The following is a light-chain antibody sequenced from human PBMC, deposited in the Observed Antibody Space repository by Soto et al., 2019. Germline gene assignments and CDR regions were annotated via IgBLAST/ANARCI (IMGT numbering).Light chain of an antibody. Sequence: QSVLTQPPSVAGAPGQRVTISCTGSSSNIGAGYDVHWYQQIPGRAPKLLIYGNTNRPSGVPDRFSGSKSGTSASLAITGLQAEDEADYYCLSFDSSLNVVFGGGTKLTVL. CDR2: GNT. V-gene: IGLV1-40*01. CDR3: LSFDSSLNVV. J-gene: IGLJ2*01. CDR1: SSNIGAGYD.